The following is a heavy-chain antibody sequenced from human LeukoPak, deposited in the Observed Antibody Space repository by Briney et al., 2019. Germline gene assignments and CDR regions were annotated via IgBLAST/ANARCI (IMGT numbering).Heavy chain of an antibody. V-gene: IGHV4-59*01. CDR3: SRLTVTTAIDY. CDR1: GGSLTSYY. CDR2: IYYTGST. J-gene: IGHJ4*02. D-gene: IGHD4-17*01. Sequence: SETLSLTCTVSGGSLTSYYCSWIRQPPGKGLEWIAYIYYTGSTNYNPSLESRVTISVDTSKNQFSLRLSSVTAVDTAVYDCSRLTVTTAIDYWGQGTLVTVSS.